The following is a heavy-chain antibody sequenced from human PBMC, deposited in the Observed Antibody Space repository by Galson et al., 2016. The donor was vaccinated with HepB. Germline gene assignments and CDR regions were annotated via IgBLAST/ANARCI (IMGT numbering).Heavy chain of an antibody. J-gene: IGHJ6*01. CDR3: ARVGVIPYYYYGMDV. V-gene: IGHV3-74*01. CDR1: GFTFTSYW. CDR2: INSDGSST. D-gene: IGHD3-10*01. Sequence: LRLSCAASGFTFTSYWIHWVRQVPGEGLVWVSRINSDGSSTHYADSVKGRFTISRDNAKNTVYLQMNSLRVEDTAVYYCARVGVIPYYYYGMDVWGQGTMVIVSS.